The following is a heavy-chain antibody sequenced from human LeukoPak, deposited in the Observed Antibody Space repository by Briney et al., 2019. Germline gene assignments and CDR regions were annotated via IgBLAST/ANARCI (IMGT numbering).Heavy chain of an antibody. CDR1: GGTFSSYA. CDR3: ASAVCSGGSCYSGAFDI. Sequence: GASVKVSCKASGGTFSSYAISWVRQAPGQGLEWMGGIIPIFGTANYAQKFQGRVTITAGESTSTAYMELSSLRSEDTAVYYCASAVCSGGSCYSGAFDIWGQGTMVTVSS. CDR2: IIPIFGTA. V-gene: IGHV1-69*13. J-gene: IGHJ3*02. D-gene: IGHD2-15*01.